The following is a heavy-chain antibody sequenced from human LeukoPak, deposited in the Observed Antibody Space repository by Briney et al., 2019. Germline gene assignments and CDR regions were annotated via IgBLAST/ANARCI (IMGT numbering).Heavy chain of an antibody. CDR3: AVIWLGDLALDY. D-gene: IGHD3-10*01. J-gene: IGHJ4*02. CDR2: IRYDGSNK. CDR1: GFTFSSYR. Sequence: GGSLRLSCAASGFTFSSYRMHWVRQAPGKGLEWVAFIRYDGSNKYYADSVKGRFTISRDNSKNTQYLQMNSLRAEDTAVYYCAVIWLGDLALDYWGQGTLVTVSS. V-gene: IGHV3-30*02.